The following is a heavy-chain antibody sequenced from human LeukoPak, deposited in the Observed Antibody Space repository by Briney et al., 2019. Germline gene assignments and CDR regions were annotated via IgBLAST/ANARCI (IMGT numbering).Heavy chain of an antibody. CDR2: IYYSGST. J-gene: IGHJ4*02. CDR3: ARHFRSSWSPVDY. V-gene: IGHV4-39*01. CDR1: GGPFSGSGYY. Sequence: SGTRPLTCLGFGGPFSGSGYYWGWTGQPPGKGLAWIGYIYYSGSTYYNPSLKSRVTISVDTSKNQFSLKLSSVTAADTAVYYCARHFRSSWSPVDYWGQGTLVTVSS. D-gene: IGHD6-13*01.